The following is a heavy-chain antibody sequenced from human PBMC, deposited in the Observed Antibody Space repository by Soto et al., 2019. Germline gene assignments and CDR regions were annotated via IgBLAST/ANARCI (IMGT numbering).Heavy chain of an antibody. CDR1: GYSLSSGSY. J-gene: IGHJ4*01. V-gene: IGHV4-38-2*02. CDR3: ARVHVMVVAGSTFDY. CDR2: IYHGGTT. D-gene: IGHD6-19*01. Sequence: SETLSLTCTVSGYSLSSGSYLAFILQPPGKGPEWIASIYHGGTTFYNPSLKSRITISVDTSNNQFSLKLTSVTAADTAVYYCARVHVMVVAGSTFDYWGHGTLVTVSS.